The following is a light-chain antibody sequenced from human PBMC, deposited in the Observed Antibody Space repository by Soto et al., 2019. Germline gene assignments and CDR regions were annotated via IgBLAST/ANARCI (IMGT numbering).Light chain of an antibody. CDR2: DAY. CDR3: QQYDSSSPT. J-gene: IGKJ2*01. CDR1: QKSRVW. V-gene: IGKV1-5*01. Sequence: DIQMTQSPATLAASVGDGSTSTCRASQKSRVWLAWYQQRPGKAPKFLIYDAYSLETGVPSRFSGSGSGTEFTLTIRSLQPDDFATYYCQQYDSSSPTFGQGTKLEIK.